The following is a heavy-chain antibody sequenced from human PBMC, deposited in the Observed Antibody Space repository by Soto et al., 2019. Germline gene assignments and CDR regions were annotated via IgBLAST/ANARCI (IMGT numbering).Heavy chain of an antibody. Sequence: GGSLRLSCAASGFTFSSYAMHWVRQAPGKGLEWVAVISYDGSNKYYADSVKGRFTITRDNSKNTLYLQMNSLRAEDTAVYYCARFPSYYVSSGYDAFDIWGQGTMVTVSS. D-gene: IGHD3-22*01. V-gene: IGHV3-30*04. CDR3: ARFPSYYVSSGYDAFDI. CDR2: ISYDGSNK. J-gene: IGHJ3*02. CDR1: GFTFSSYA.